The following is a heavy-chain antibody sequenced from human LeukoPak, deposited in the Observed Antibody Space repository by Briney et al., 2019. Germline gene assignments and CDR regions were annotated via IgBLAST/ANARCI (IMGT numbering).Heavy chain of an antibody. CDR3: AKSGYSHFDYFDY. CDR1: GGTFSSYA. Sequence: SVKVSCKASGGTFSSYAISWVRQAPGQGLEWMGGIIPIFGTANYAQKFQGRVAITADKSTSTAYMELSSLRSEDTAVYYCAKSGYSHFDYFDYWGQGTLVTVSS. J-gene: IGHJ4*02. V-gene: IGHV1-69*06. CDR2: IIPIFGTA. D-gene: IGHD5-18*01.